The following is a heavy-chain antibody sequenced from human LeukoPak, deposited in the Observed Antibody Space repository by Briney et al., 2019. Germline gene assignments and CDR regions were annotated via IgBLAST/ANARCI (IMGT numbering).Heavy chain of an antibody. V-gene: IGHV3-64D*06. J-gene: IGHJ4*02. CDR1: GYTFSSYA. Sequence: ASVKVSCKASGYTFSSYAMHWVRQAPGKGLEYVSAISSNGGSTYYADSVKGRFTISRDNSKNTLYLQMSSLRAEDTAVYYCVKDYYDSSGYYYWGQGTLVTVSS. D-gene: IGHD3-22*01. CDR3: VKDYYDSSGYYY. CDR2: ISSNGGST.